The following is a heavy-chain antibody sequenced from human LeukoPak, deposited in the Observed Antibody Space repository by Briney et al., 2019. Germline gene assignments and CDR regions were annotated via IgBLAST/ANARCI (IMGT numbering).Heavy chain of an antibody. J-gene: IGHJ4*02. Sequence: SETLSLTCTVSGGSISSDIYSWSWIRQPAGKGLEWIGRLYPSGITDYNPSLKSRVTISLDTSRNQFSLKLHSLTAADTAIYYCARMQQKMNSFDLWGQGTLVTVSS. CDR2: LYPSGIT. CDR1: GGSISSDIYS. V-gene: IGHV4-61*02. D-gene: IGHD6-13*01. CDR3: ARMQQKMNSFDL.